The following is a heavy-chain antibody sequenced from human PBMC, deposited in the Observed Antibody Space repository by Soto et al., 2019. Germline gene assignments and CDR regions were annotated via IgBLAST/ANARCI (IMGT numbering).Heavy chain of an antibody. V-gene: IGHV1-8*01. CDR2: MNPNSGNT. CDR1: GYTFTSYD. Sequence: VKVSCKASGYTFTSYDINWVRQATGQGLEWMGWMNPNSGNTGYAQKFQGRVTMTRNTSISTAYMELSSLRSEDTAVYYCARARSRAFGGVIVPYYWGQGTMVTVSS. CDR3: ARARSRAFGGVIVPYY. D-gene: IGHD3-16*02. J-gene: IGHJ4*02.